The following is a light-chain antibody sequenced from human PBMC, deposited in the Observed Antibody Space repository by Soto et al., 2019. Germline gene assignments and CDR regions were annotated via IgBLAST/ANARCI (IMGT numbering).Light chain of an antibody. CDR3: ETWDSNTRV. J-gene: IGLJ3*02. V-gene: IGLV4-60*02. Sequence: QLVLTQSSSASASLGSSVKLTCTLSSGHSSFIIAWHQQQPGKAPRYLMKLEGSGSYNKGSGVPDRFSGSSSGADRYLTISNLKFEDEADYYCETWDSNTRVFGGGTKLT. CDR1: SGHSSFI. CDR2: LEGSGSY.